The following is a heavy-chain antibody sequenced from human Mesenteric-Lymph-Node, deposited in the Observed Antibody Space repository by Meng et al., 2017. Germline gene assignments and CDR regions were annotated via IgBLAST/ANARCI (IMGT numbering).Heavy chain of an antibody. V-gene: IGHV1-2*06. J-gene: IGHJ4*02. CDR3: AREGNKGQQVEEFDY. Sequence: GQLVLDGGGVQKPRASVKVLCKASVYTFTAYFVDWVRQAHGQGLEWMGRINPNTGDTNYAQKFQGRVTMTRDTSISTAYMELSRLSSDDTAVYYCAREGNKGQQVEEFDYWGQGTLVTVSS. CDR2: INPNTGDT. D-gene: IGHD6-13*01. CDR1: VYTFTAYF.